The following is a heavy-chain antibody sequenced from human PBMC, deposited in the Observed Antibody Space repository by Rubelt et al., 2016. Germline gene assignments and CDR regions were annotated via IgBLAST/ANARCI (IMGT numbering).Heavy chain of an antibody. CDR3: ARGRTGGSRAASY. V-gene: IGHV4-34*01. D-gene: IGHD3-10*01. CDR1: GESFSGYY. J-gene: IGHJ4*02. Sequence: QVQLQQWGAGLLKPSETLSLTCAVYGESFSGYYWSWIRQPPGKGLEWIGEINHSGSTNYNPSLKSRVTISVDTSKNQFSLRWCCETAAVTAVYYCARGRTGGSRAASYWGQGTLVTVSS. CDR2: INHSGST.